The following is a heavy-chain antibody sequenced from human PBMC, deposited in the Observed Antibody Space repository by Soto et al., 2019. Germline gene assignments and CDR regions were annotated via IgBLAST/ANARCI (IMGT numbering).Heavy chain of an antibody. J-gene: IGHJ6*02. CDR1: GCIFTDYY. D-gene: IGHD1-26*01. Sequence: ASVKVSCKASGCIFTDYYMHWVRQAPGQELGWKGRINPNSGGTNYAQKFQGRVTMTGDTSMSTAYTELSSLRSEDTAVYYCASNMGARLHYDYDMDVCREGTTVTVSS. CDR2: INPNSGGT. CDR3: ASNMGARLHYDYDMDV. V-gene: IGHV1-2*06.